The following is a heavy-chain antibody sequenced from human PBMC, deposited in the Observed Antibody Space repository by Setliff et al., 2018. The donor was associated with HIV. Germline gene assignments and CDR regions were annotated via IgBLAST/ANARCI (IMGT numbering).Heavy chain of an antibody. CDR2: INHSGST. D-gene: IGHD1-1*01. J-gene: IGHJ4*02. CDR1: GGSFSDYS. V-gene: IGHV4-34*01. Sequence: PSETLSLTCAVYGGSFSDYSWNWIRQPPGKGLEWIGEINHSGSTNCNPSLQSRVTISVDTSKKQVSLNVRSVTAADTAVYYCARRGWNGYKSFEDWGQGTLVTVSS. CDR3: ARRGWNGYKSFED.